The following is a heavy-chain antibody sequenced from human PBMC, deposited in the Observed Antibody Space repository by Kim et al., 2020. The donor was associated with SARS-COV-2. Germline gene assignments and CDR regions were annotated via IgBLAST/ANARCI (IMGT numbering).Heavy chain of an antibody. Sequence: RGNTHYNPSLKSRVTISVDTSKNQFSLKLSSVTAADAAVYYCARDRNRQGFDYWGQGTLVTVSS. CDR3: ARDRNRQGFDY. V-gene: IGHV4-59*01. CDR2: RGNT. J-gene: IGHJ4*02.